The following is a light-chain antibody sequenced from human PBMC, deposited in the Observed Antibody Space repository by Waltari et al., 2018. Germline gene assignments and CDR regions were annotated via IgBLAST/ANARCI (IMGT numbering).Light chain of an antibody. J-gene: IGKJ4*01. Sequence: DVVLTQSPLFLAVTPGQSVSISCKSSQSLLYSDGNTFLTWFHLRPGQSPRRLIYGITSRASGVPARFSGSGSGTNFTLNIAGVEADDAGVYFCVQGTHWVTFGGGT. CDR2: GIT. CDR3: VQGTHWVT. CDR1: QSLLYSDGNTF. V-gene: IGKV2-30*01.